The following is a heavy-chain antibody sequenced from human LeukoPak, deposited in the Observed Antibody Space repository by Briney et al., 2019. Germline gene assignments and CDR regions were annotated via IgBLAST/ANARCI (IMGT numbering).Heavy chain of an antibody. CDR3: ARSRVGATFDY. Sequence: SSETLSLTCTVSGGSISSGSYYWSWIRQPAGKGLEWIGRIYTSGSTNYNPSLKRRVTISVDTSKNQFSLKLSSVTAADTAVYYCARSRVGATFDYWGQGTLVTVSS. CDR1: GGSISSGSYY. D-gene: IGHD1-26*01. CDR2: IYTSGST. V-gene: IGHV4-61*02. J-gene: IGHJ4*02.